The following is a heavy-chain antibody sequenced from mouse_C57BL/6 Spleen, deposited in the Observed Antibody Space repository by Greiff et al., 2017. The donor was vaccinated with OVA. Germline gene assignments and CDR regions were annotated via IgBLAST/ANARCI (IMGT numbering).Heavy chain of an antibody. CDR2: ISSGGDYI. D-gene: IGHD1-1*01. CDR3: TRGIRDYDSSYYAMDY. Sequence: EVQLVESGEGLVKPGGSLKLSCAASGFTFSSYAMSWVRQTPEKRLEWVAYISSGGDYIYYADTVKGRFTFSRDNARNTLYLQMSSLKSADTAMYYCTRGIRDYDSSYYAMDYWGQGTSVTVSS. CDR1: GFTFSSYA. V-gene: IGHV5-9-1*02. J-gene: IGHJ4*01.